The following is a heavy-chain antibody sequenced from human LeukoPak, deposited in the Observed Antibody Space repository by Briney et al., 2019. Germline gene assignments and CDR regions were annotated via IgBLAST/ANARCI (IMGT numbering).Heavy chain of an antibody. CDR3: AKDLDIVVVPAVPDY. J-gene: IGHJ4*02. D-gene: IGHD2-2*03. V-gene: IGHV3-30*18. Sequence: PGGSLRLSCAATGFTFSGYGMHWVRQAPGKGLEWVAVISYDGSNKYYADSVKGRFTISRDNSKNTLYLQMNSLRAEDTAVYYCAKDLDIVVVPAVPDYWGQGTLVTVSS. CDR1: GFTFSGYG. CDR2: ISYDGSNK.